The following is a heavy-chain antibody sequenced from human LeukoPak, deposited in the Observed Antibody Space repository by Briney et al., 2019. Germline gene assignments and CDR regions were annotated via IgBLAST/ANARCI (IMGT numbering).Heavy chain of an antibody. V-gene: IGHV4-39*07. CDR1: GGSISSSSYY. J-gene: IGHJ4*02. CDR2: IYYSGST. Sequence: SETLSLTCTVSGGSISSSSYYWGWIRQPPGKGLEWIGSIYYSGSTYYNPSLKSRVTISVDTSKNQFSLKLSSVTAADTAVYYCAREGRWYLKPFGYWGQGTLVTVSS. D-gene: IGHD4-23*01. CDR3: AREGRWYLKPFGY.